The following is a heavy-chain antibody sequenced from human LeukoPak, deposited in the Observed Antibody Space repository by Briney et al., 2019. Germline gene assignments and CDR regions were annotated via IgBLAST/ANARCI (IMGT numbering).Heavy chain of an antibody. Sequence: PGGSLRLSCAASGFSFSTYVMHWVRQPPGKGLEWVALISHDGSDKYYADSVKGRFTISRDNSKNTVFLRMNNLRGEDTAVYYCARSGYDAWGQGTMVTVSS. V-gene: IGHV3-30-3*01. CDR3: ARSGYDA. CDR2: ISHDGSDK. D-gene: IGHD5-12*01. J-gene: IGHJ3*01. CDR1: GFSFSTYV.